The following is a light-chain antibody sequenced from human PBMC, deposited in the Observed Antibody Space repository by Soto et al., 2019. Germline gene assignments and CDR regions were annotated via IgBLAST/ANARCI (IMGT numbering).Light chain of an antibody. J-gene: IGKJ1*01. CDR2: GAS. V-gene: IGKV3-20*01. CDR3: QQYGGSPPT. CDR1: QSVSSNY. Sequence: EIVLTQSPGTLSLSPGERATLSCRASQSVSSNYFAWYQRKPGQAPRLLIYGASSRATDIPNRFSGSGSGTDFPLTSTRLEPEDFAVYFCQQYGGSPPTFGQGTKVEIK.